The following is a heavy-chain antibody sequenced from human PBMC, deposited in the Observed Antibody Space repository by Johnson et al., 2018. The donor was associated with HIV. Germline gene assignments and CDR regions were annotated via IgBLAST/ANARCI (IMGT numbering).Heavy chain of an antibody. CDR3: ARSGGYPNAFDM. CDR2: ISYDGSNK. J-gene: IGHJ3*02. D-gene: IGHD6-13*01. Sequence: QVQLVESGGGVVQPGRSLRLSCAASGFTFSSYGMHWVRQAPGKGLEWVAVISYDGSNKYYADSVKGRFTISRDNSKNSMFLQMNSLRVEDTAVYYCARSGGYPNAFDMWGQGTMVTVSS. CDR1: GFTFSSYG. V-gene: IGHV3-30*03.